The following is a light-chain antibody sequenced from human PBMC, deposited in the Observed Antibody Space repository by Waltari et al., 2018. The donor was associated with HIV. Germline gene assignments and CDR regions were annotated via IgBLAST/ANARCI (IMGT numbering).Light chain of an antibody. CDR2: RNN. Sequence: QAGLTQPPSMSTGLGQTATLTCTGDGNNVGDQGAAWLQHRQGHPPKLLSHRNNNRPSEVSNRFAGLRSGVTAFLTISGLQSDDEADYFCLAWDSGLSGWVFGGGTQLTLL. V-gene: IGLV10-54*04. CDR1: GNNVGDQG. CDR3: LAWDSGLSGWV. J-gene: IGLJ3*02.